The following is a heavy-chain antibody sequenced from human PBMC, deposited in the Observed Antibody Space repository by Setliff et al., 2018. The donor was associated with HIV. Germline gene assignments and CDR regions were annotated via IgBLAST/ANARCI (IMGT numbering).Heavy chain of an antibody. CDR2: ISRESHT. CDR1: GFIFNDYH. Sequence: PGESLKISCLTSGFIFNDYHLAWVRQAPGQGLEWISYISRESHTSYSESVKGRFIVSRDDTKRSLYLQMHSLRPEDTAVYYCATDPHRRDGYNFDSWGQGTLVTVSS. CDR3: ATDPHRRDGYNFDS. V-gene: IGHV3-11*05. J-gene: IGHJ4*02. D-gene: IGHD2-21*02.